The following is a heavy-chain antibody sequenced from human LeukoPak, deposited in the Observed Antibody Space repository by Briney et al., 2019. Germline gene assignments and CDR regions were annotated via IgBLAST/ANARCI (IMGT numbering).Heavy chain of an antibody. V-gene: IGHV4-34*01. Sequence: SETLSLTCAVYGGSFSGYYWSWIRQPPGKGLEWIGEINHSGSTNYNPSLKSRVTISVDASKSQFSLKLSSVTAADTAVYYCARPTRSNNWFDPWGQGTLVTVSS. CDR1: GGSFSGYY. CDR3: ARPTRSNNWFDP. CDR2: INHSGST. D-gene: IGHD6-13*01. J-gene: IGHJ5*02.